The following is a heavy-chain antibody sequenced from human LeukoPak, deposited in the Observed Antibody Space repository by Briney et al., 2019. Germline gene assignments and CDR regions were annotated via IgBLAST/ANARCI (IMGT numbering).Heavy chain of an antibody. CDR2: IKEDGSEK. CDR3: ARDPGYGEFDV. Sequence: GGSLRLSCVASGFTFSRYWMSWVRQAPGKGPEFVANIKEDGSEKSYVDSVKGRFTISRDNAKNLVSLQMNSLRVDDTAVYYCARDPGYGEFDVWGQGARVIVSS. CDR1: GFTFSRYW. V-gene: IGHV3-7*01. D-gene: IGHD4-17*01. J-gene: IGHJ3*01.